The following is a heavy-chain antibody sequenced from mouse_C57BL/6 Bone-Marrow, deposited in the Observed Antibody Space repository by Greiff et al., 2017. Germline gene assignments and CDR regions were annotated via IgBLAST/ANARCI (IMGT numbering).Heavy chain of an antibody. CDR3: AREGGIYYGSSFVRDYFDY. CDR1: GYSITSGYY. Sequence: EVQVVESGPGLVKPSQSLSLTCSVTGYSITSGYYWNWIRQFPGNKLEWMGYISYDGSNNYNPSLKNRISITRDTSKNQFFLKLNSVTTEDTATYYCAREGGIYYGSSFVRDYFDYWGQGTTLTVSS. D-gene: IGHD1-1*01. CDR2: ISYDGSN. J-gene: IGHJ2*01. V-gene: IGHV3-6*01.